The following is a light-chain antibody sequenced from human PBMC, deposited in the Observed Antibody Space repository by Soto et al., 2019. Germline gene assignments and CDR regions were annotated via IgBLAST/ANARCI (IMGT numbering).Light chain of an antibody. CDR3: QHYFTAPRT. CDR1: QSLFYSSNNKNF. J-gene: IGKJ2*01. CDR2: WAS. Sequence: DIVMTQSPDSLAVSLGERTTINCKSSQSLFYSSNNKNFLAGYQQKAGQPPKLLIYWASTRESGVPDRFSGSGSGAEFNLTSTSLQAEDAGVYYCQHYFTAPRTFGQGTRLEI. V-gene: IGKV4-1*01.